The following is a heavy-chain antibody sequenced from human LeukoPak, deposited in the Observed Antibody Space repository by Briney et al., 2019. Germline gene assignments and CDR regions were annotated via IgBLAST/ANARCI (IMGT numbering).Heavy chain of an antibody. CDR3: AKGKINHDGAFDI. CDR1: GFTFSSYA. V-gene: IGHV3-23*01. D-gene: IGHD3-16*01. CDR2: ITGDIGGAGRT. J-gene: IGHJ3*02. Sequence: GGSLRLSCAASGFTFSSYAMSWVRQPPGKGLEWVSAITGDIGGAGRTYYGDSVKGRFIISRDNSKNTLSLQVSSLRVEDTAIYYCAKGKINHDGAFDIWGQGTMVTVSS.